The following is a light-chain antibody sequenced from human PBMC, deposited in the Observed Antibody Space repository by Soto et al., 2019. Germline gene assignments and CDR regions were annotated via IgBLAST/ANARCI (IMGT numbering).Light chain of an antibody. CDR1: RSDLGYYNY. CDR2: EVS. J-gene: IGLJ2*01. V-gene: IGLV2-14*01. Sequence: QAASVSGSPGQSITISCTGTRSDLGYYNYVSWYQQHPGKAPKVMIYEVSNRPSGVSNRFSGSKSGNTASLTISGLQAEDEADYYCSSYTRNTTVVFGGGTKLTVL. CDR3: SSYTRNTTVV.